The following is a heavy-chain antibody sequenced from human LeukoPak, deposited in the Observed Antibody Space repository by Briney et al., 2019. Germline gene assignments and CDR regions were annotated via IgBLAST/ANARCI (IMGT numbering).Heavy chain of an antibody. CDR3: AKGKVNHDGAFDI. CDR2: ISASGSRT. Sequence: GGSLRLSCAASGFTFSSYAMAWVRQAQGKGLEWVSSISASGSRTYYADSVKGRFTISRDNSKKMIYLQMNSLRVEDTAVYYCAKGKVNHDGAFDIRGLGTMVIVS. D-gene: IGHD3-16*01. V-gene: IGHV3-23*01. J-gene: IGHJ3*02. CDR1: GFTFSSYA.